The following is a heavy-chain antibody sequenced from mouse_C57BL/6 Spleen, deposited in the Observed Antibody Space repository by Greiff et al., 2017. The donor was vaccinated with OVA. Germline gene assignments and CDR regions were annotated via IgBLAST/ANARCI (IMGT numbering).Heavy chain of an antibody. CDR2: IDPSDSYT. Sequence: QVQLQQPGAELVKPGASVKLSCKASGYTFTSYWMQWVKQRPGQGLEWIGEIDPSDSYTNYNQKFKGKATLTVDTSSSTAYMQLSSLTSEDSAVYYCASGGLHYFDYSGQGTTLTVSS. CDR3: ASGGLHYFDY. J-gene: IGHJ2*01. D-gene: IGHD2-10*01. CDR1: GYTFTSYW. V-gene: IGHV1-50*01.